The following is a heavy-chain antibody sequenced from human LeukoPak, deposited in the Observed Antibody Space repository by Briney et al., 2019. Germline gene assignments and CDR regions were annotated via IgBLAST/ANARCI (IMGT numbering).Heavy chain of an antibody. CDR3: ARLAIYSSGEDY. CDR2: IYYSGST. V-gene: IGHV4-39*01. CDR1: GGSISSTSYY. J-gene: IGHJ4*02. D-gene: IGHD6-19*01. Sequence: SETLSLTCTVSGGSISSTSYYWGWIRQPPGKGLEWIGSIYYSGSTYYNPSLKSRITISVGTSKNQFSLKLSSVTAADTAVYYCARLAIYSSGEDYWGQGTLVTVSS.